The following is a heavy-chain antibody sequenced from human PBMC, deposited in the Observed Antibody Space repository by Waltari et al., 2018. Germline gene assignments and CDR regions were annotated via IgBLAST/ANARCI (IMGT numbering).Heavy chain of an antibody. CDR3: ARSRFTIFGVVYGMYV. CDR2: INPNSGGT. D-gene: IGHD3-3*01. Sequence: QVQLVQSGAEVKKPGASVKVSCKASGYTFTGYYMHWVRQAPGQGLEWMGWINPNSGGTNYAQKFQGWVTMTSDTSISTAYMELSRLRSDDTAVYYCARSRFTIFGVVYGMYVWGQGTTVTVSS. V-gene: IGHV1-2*04. CDR1: GYTFTGYY. J-gene: IGHJ6*02.